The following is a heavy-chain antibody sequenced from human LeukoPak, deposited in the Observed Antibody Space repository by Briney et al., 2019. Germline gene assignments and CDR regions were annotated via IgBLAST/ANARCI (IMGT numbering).Heavy chain of an antibody. CDR1: GYTFTDYY. CDR2: IKPNSGAT. D-gene: IGHD1-1*01. V-gene: IGHV1-2*02. J-gene: IGHJ5*02. CDR3: ARTQLELFDWFDP. Sequence: ASVKVSCKASGYTFTDYYMHWVRQAPGQGLEWMGWIKPNSGATNYAQNFQGRVTMTRDTSISTAYMELSRLRSDDTAVYYYARTQLELFDWFDPWGQGTLVTVSS.